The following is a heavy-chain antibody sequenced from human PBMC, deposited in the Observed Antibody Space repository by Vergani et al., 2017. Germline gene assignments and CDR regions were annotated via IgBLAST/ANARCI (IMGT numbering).Heavy chain of an antibody. J-gene: IGHJ6*03. D-gene: IGHD3-3*01. CDR2: ISYDGSNK. CDR3: ARGGLDYDFWSGYRPYYYYYMDG. V-gene: IGHV3-30*04. CDR1: GFTFSSYA. Sequence: QVQLVESGGGVVQPGRSLRLSCAASGFTFSSYAMHWVRQAPGKGLEWVAVISYDGSNKYYADSVKGRFTISRDNSKNTLYLQMNSLRAEDTAVYYCARGGLDYDFWSGYRPYYYYYMDGWGKGTTVTVSS.